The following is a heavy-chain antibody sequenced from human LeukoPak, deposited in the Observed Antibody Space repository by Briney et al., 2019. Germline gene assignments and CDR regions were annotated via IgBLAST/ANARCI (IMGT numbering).Heavy chain of an antibody. V-gene: IGHV4-4*02. CDR3: AREITIFGVVTSNWFDP. Sequence: SGTLSLTCAVSGDSISSDNWWSWVRQPPGKGLEWIGEIFHTGSTHYNPSLKSRVTISVHKSKNQFSLELSSVTAADTAVYYCAREITIFGVVTSNWFDPWGQGTLVTVSS. CDR2: IFHTGST. J-gene: IGHJ5*02. CDR1: GDSISSDNW. D-gene: IGHD3-3*01.